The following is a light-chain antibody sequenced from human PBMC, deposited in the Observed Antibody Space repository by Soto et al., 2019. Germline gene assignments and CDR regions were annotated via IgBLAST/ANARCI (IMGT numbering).Light chain of an antibody. J-gene: IGKJ4*01. CDR3: YQPTPYTSP. Sequence: DIQMTQAHSADSASGGDINTITCLSRQSISNRLAWYQQKPGEAPKLLIFAASTLQSGVPSRFSGSGSGTDFTFTLSTLHAEDFATYYCYQPTPYTSPFGAGTKVDIK. CDR1: QSISNR. V-gene: IGKV1-5*01. CDR2: AAS.